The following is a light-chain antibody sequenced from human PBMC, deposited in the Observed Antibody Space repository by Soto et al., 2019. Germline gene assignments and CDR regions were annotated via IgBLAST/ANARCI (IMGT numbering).Light chain of an antibody. CDR2: RNN. CDR3: AAWDDSLSGVV. V-gene: IGLV1-47*01. J-gene: IGLJ2*01. CDR1: SSNIGSNY. Sequence: QAVLTQPPSASGTPGQRVTISCSGSSSNIGSNYVYWYQQPPGTAPQPLIYRNNQRPSGVPDRFSGSKYGTSASLAISGLRSEDEADYYCAAWDDSLSGVVFGGGTKLTVL.